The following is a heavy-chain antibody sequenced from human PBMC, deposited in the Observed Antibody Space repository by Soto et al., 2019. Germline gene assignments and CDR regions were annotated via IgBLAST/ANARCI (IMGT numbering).Heavy chain of an antibody. CDR3: AREGGFCTGGSCYCDY. Sequence: GSVKVSCQASGYTFYRHGISWVRHAPGKGPEWMGWISTDNGNANYAQYLQGRATMTTDTSTSTAYMELRSLRADDTAVYYCAREGGFCTGGSCYCDYWGQGTLVTVSS. J-gene: IGHJ4*02. V-gene: IGHV1-18*01. D-gene: IGHD2-15*01. CDR2: ISTDNGNA. CDR1: GYTFYRHG.